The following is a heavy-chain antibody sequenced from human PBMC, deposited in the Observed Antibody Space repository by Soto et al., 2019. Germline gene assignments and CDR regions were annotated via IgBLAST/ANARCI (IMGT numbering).Heavy chain of an antibody. CDR3: AIGVAKTTGSLF. CDR2: INNDGSSR. D-gene: IGHD4-17*01. V-gene: IGHV3-74*01. Sequence: EVQRVEFGGGLVQPGGSLILSCAASGFTFNNFWMRWVRQAPGKGLVWISRINNDGSSRRYADSVEGRFTISRGKAKNTLCLQMRSLRVADTAVYYCAIGVAKTTGSLFWAQGILVTVSS. CDR1: GFTFNNFW. J-gene: IGHJ4*02.